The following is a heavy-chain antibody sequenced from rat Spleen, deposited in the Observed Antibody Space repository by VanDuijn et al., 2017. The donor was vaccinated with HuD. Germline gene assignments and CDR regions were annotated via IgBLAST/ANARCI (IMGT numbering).Heavy chain of an antibody. CDR2: IWGNGGT. Sequence: QVQLKESGPGLVQPSQTLSLTCTVSGLSLTTNTVSWIRQPPGMGLEWMGIIWGNGGTDYNSAIKSRLSISRDTSKSQVFLKMNSLQTEDTAMYFCARSGAHWFAYWGQGILVTVSS. V-gene: IGHV2-47*01. CDR3: ARSGAHWFAY. J-gene: IGHJ3*01. D-gene: IGHD4-1*01. CDR1: GLSLTTNT.